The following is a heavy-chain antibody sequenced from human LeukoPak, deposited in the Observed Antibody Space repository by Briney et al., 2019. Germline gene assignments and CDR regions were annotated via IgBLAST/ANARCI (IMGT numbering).Heavy chain of an antibody. CDR1: GGSISSYS. V-gene: IGHV4-59*12. CDR2: IYYSGSP. CDR3: ARTSSSSWSYGMDV. D-gene: IGHD6-13*01. J-gene: IGHJ6*02. Sequence: SETLSLTCTVSGGSISSYSWSWIRQPPGKGLEWIGYIYYSGSPNYNPSLKSRVTMSVDTSKNQFSLKLSSVTAADTAVYYCARTSSSSWSYGMDVWGQGTTVTVSS.